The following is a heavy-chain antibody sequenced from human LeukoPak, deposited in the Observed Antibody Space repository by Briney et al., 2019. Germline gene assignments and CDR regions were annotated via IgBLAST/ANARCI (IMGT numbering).Heavy chain of an antibody. Sequence: GGSLRLSCAASGFTFRTYGMHWVRQAPGKGLGWVACIRFDGSNKYYADSVKGRFTISRDNSKNTLYLQMNSLTTDETAVYYCAKDGASEWVAARHFDNWGQGTLVTVSS. CDR1: GFTFRTYG. D-gene: IGHD6-6*01. CDR3: AKDGASEWVAARHFDN. CDR2: IRFDGSNK. J-gene: IGHJ4*02. V-gene: IGHV3-30*02.